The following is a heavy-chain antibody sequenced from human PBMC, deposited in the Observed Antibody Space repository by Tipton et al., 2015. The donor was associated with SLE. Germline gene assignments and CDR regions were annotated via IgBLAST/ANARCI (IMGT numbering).Heavy chain of an antibody. CDR1: GVPFSGYY. CDR2: INHSGST. Sequence: LSLTCAVYGVPFSGYYWSWIRQPPGQGLEWIGGINHSGSTNQNTSLKSRVTISVDASKNHFSLKLSSVTAADTAVYYCARRPDGFDIWGQGTMVIVSS. V-gene: IGHV4-34*01. CDR3: ARRPDGFDI. J-gene: IGHJ3*02.